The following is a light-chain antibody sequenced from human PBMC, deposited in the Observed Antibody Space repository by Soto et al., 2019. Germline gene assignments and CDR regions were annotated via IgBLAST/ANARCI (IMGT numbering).Light chain of an antibody. CDR2: DAS. CDR1: QSISSW. CDR3: QQYGLYWS. V-gene: IGKV1-5*01. J-gene: IGKJ1*01. Sequence: DIQMTQSPSTVSASVGDRVTITCRASQSISSWLAWYQQKPGKAPNLLIYDASNLQGGVPSRFSVSGSGTEFTLTISSLQPDDFATYYCQQYGLYWSFGQGTKVEIK.